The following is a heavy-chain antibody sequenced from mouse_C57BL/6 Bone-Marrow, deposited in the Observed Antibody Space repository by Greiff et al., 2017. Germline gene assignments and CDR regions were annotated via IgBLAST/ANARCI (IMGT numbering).Heavy chain of an antibody. CDR3: ARPRLAY. CDR2: ISSGGSYT. J-gene: IGHJ3*01. V-gene: IGHV5-6*01. Sequence: EVKLVESGGDLVKPGGSLKLSCAASGFTFSSYGMSWVRQTPDKRLEWVATISSGGSYTYYPDSVKGRFTISRDNAKNTLYLQMSSLKSEDTAMYYCARPRLAYWGQGTLVTGSA. CDR1: GFTFSSYG.